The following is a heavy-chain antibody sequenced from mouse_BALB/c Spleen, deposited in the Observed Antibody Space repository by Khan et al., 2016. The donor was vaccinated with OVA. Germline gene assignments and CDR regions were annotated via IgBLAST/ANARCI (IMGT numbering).Heavy chain of an antibody. CDR3: ARRTTGYTMDY. CDR1: GYTFTSNT. Sequence: VQLHESGAELARPGASARMSCKASGYTFTSNTMHWVKQRPGQGLEWIGYINPRSGYTNYNQNFKDKATLTADKSSSTAYMQLSSLTSEDSAVYYCARRTTGYTMDYWGQGTSVTVSS. D-gene: IGHD2-14*01. V-gene: IGHV1-4*01. J-gene: IGHJ4*01. CDR2: INPRSGYT.